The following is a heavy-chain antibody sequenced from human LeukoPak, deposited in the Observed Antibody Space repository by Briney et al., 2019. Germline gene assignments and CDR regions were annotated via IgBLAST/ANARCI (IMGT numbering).Heavy chain of an antibody. V-gene: IGHV1-18*01. D-gene: IGHD6-19*01. CDR1: GYTFASYG. CDR2: ISAYNGNT. J-gene: IGHJ5*02. CDR3: ARVGLAVAGTGGWFDWFDP. Sequence: ASVKVSCKASGYTFASYGISWVRQAPGQGLEWMGWISAYNGNTNYAQKLQGRVTMTTDTSTSTAYMELRSLRSDDTAVYYCARVGLAVAGTGGWFDWFDPWGQGTLVTVSS.